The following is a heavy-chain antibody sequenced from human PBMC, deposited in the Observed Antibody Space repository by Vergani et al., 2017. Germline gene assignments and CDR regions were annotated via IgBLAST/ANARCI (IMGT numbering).Heavy chain of an antibody. CDR2: VFYGGRT. J-gene: IGHJ4*02. Sequence: QMQLQESGPGLVKPSETLSLSCTVSGDSISTSSYAWGWIRQPPGKTLEWIGTVFYGGRTSYNPSLKSRVTLSLDTSKKQISLHLTSVTAADTAVYYCARHISGMRPSSMTAFGYWGQGTLVTGSS. CDR1: GDSISTSSYA. V-gene: IGHV4-39*01. CDR3: ARHISGMRPSSMTAFGY. D-gene: IGHD6-6*01.